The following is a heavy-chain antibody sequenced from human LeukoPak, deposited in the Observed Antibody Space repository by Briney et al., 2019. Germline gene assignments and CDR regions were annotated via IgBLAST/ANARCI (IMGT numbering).Heavy chain of an antibody. J-gene: IGHJ3*02. Sequence: SETLSLTCTVSGGSISSYYWSWIRQPPGKGLEWIGYIYYSGSTNYNPSLKSRVTISVDTSKNQFSLKLSSVTAADTAVYYCARLPQDYDILTGYYVDHAFDIWGQGTMVTVSS. CDR2: IYYSGST. D-gene: IGHD3-9*01. CDR3: ARLPQDYDILTGYYVDHAFDI. V-gene: IGHV4-59*08. CDR1: GGSISSYY.